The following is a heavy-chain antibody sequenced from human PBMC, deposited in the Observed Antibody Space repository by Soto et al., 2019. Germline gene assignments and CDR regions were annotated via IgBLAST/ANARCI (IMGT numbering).Heavy chain of an antibody. Sequence: QVQLQQSGPRLVKPSETLSLTCTVSSGPDRSHNWGWIRQPPGRGLEWIGYVYYTGDTAYNPSLRGRVPFSADTSANDISLTLNSVSAADTAVYYCVRQGVDYLHGLVDVWGQGPTVSVSS. CDR2: VYYTGDT. CDR1: SGPDRSHN. V-gene: IGHV4-59*08. J-gene: IGHJ6*02. CDR3: VRQGVDYLHGLVDV. D-gene: IGHD3-10*01.